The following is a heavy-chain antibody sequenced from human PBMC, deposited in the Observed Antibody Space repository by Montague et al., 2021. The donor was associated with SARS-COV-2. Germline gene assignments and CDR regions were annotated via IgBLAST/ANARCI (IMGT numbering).Heavy chain of an antibody. D-gene: IGHD3-22*01. CDR1: GDSISSSSYY. CDR3: ASPTYYYDGSGSDAFDI. V-gene: IGHV4-39*01. Sequence: SETLSLTCTVSGDSISSSSYYWGWIRQPPGKGLEWIGSIYYSGSTYYNPSLKSRVTISVDTSKNQFSLKLSSVTAADTAVYSCASPTYYYDGSGSDAFDIWGQGTMVTVSS. J-gene: IGHJ3*02. CDR2: IYYSGST.